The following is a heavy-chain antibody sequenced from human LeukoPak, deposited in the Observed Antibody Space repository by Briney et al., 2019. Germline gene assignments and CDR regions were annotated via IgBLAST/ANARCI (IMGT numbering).Heavy chain of an antibody. CDR2: IYYSGNT. J-gene: IGHJ4*02. V-gene: IGHV4-61*01. CDR1: GGSVSSGSYY. Sequence: SETLSLTCTVSGGSVSSGSYYWSWILQPPGKGLEWIGHIYYSGNTNYNPSLKSRVTISVDTSKNQFSLKLSSVTAADTAVYYCARSVSGYDYYFDYWGQGTLVTVSS. CDR3: ARSVSGYDYYFDY. D-gene: IGHD5-12*01.